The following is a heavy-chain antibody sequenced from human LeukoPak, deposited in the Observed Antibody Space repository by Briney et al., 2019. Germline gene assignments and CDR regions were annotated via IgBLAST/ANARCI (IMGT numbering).Heavy chain of an antibody. J-gene: IGHJ4*02. Sequence: GGSLRLSCAASGFTFSSSGMHWVRQAPGKGLEWVAVISYDGSNQYYADSVKGRFTISRDSAKNTLYLQMNSLRAEDTAVYYCARGIVVVPAAKDDWGQGTLVTVSS. V-gene: IGHV3-30*03. CDR1: GFTFSSSG. CDR3: ARGIVVVPAAKDD. D-gene: IGHD2-2*01. CDR2: ISYDGSNQ.